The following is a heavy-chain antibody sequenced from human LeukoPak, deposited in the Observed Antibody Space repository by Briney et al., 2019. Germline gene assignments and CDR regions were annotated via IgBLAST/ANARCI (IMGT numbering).Heavy chain of an antibody. V-gene: IGHV3-53*01. D-gene: IGHD3-16*01. CDR2: IYSGGST. CDR1: GFTVSSNY. CDR3: AKDKLDGGEGYYYMDV. Sequence: GGSLRLSCAASGFTVSSNYMSWVRQAPGKGLEWVSVIYSGGSTYYADSVKGRFTISRDNSKNTLYLQMNSLRAEDTALYYCAKDKLDGGEGYYYMDVWGKGTTVTVSS. J-gene: IGHJ6*03.